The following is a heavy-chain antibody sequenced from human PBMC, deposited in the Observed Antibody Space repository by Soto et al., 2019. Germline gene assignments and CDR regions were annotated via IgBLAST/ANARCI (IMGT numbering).Heavy chain of an antibody. CDR3: ARDDYEKNAFEI. V-gene: IGHV3-7*01. Sequence: GGSLRLSCAASGFTFSSYWMSWVRQAPGKGLEWVANIKQDGREKYYVDSVKGRFTISRDNAKNSLYLQMNSLRAEHTGVYYCARDDYEKNAFEIWGQGTMVTV. D-gene: IGHD4-17*01. CDR1: GFTFSSYW. CDR2: IKQDGREK. J-gene: IGHJ3*02.